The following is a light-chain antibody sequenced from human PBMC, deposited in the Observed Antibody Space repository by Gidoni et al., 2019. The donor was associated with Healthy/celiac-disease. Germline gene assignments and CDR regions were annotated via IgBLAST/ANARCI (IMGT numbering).Light chain of an antibody. J-gene: IGLJ3*02. CDR2: S. Sequence: SKRPSGVSNRFSGSKSGNTASLTISGLQAEDEADYYCCSYAGSLWVFGGGTKLTVL. V-gene: IGLV2-23*01. CDR3: CSYAGSLWV.